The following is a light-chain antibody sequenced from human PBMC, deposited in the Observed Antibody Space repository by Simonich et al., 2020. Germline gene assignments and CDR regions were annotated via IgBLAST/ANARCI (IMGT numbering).Light chain of an antibody. V-gene: IGKV4-1*01. J-gene: IGKJ1*01. Sequence: TINCKSSQSVLYSSNNKNYLAWYQQKPGQPPKLLIYGSSTRESGVPDRFSGSGSGTDFTLTISSLQAEDVAVYYCQQYYSTPWTFGQGTKVEIK. CDR2: GSS. CDR1: QSVLYSSNNKNY. CDR3: QQYYSTPWT.